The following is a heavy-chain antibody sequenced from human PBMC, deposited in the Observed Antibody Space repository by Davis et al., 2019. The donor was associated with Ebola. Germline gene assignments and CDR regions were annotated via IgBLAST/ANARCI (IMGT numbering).Heavy chain of an antibody. CDR2: ISHDGRNE. CDR3: AKLELRGY. D-gene: IGHD1-7*01. Sequence: GGSLRPSVAASGFTFSSYGMHWVRQAPVKGLEWVAVISHDGRNEYIPDSVKGRFTISRDNSKNTLYLQMNSLRAEDTAVYYCAKLELRGYWGQGTLVTVSS. V-gene: IGHV3-30*18. J-gene: IGHJ4*02. CDR1: GFTFSSYG.